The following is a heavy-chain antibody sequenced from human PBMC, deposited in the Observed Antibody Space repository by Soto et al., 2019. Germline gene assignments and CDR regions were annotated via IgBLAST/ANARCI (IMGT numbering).Heavy chain of an antibody. CDR2: INPNSGGT. CDR3: ARDLGGITMIVVAQYYFDY. V-gene: IGHV1-2*02. J-gene: IGHJ4*02. Sequence: ASVKVSCKASGYTFTGYYMHWVRQAPGQGLEWMGWINPNSGGTNYAQKFQGRVTMTRDTSISTAYMELSRLRSDDTAVYYCARDLGGITMIVVAQYYFDYWGQGTLVTVSS. CDR1: GYTFTGYY. D-gene: IGHD3-22*01.